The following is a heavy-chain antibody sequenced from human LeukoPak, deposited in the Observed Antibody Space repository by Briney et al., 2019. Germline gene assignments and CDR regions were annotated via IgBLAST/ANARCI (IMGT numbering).Heavy chain of an antibody. CDR3: ATDRSTSYAFDI. V-gene: IGHV1-24*01. CDR1: GYTLTESS. Sequence: GASVKVSCKVSGYTLTESSMHWVRQAPGKGLEWMGGFDPEDGETIYAQKFQGRVTMTEDTSTDTAYMELSSLRSEDTAVYYCATDRSTSYAFDIWGQGTMVTVSS. D-gene: IGHD3-10*01. CDR2: FDPEDGET. J-gene: IGHJ3*02.